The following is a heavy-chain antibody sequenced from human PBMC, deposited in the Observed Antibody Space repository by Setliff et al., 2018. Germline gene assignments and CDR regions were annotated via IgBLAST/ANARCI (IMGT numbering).Heavy chain of an antibody. V-gene: IGHV4-61*01. CDR3: ARLRKSTPHWYFDL. J-gene: IGHJ2*01. CDR2: IYYTGST. CDR1: GDSISSRTYY. Sequence: PSETLSLTCTVSGDSISSRTYYWSWVRQPPGKGLECIGDIYYTGSTKYNPSLWSRLTMSIDTSKKQFSLRLTSVSAADTAVYYCARLRKSTPHWYFDLWGRGTLVTVSS.